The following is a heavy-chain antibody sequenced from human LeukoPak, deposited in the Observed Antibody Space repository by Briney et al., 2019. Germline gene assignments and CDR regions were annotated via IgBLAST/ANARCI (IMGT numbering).Heavy chain of an antibody. CDR3: TKEPYCSSTSCWKLNWFDP. CDR2: ISGSGGST. CDR1: GFTFSSYA. Sequence: GGSLRLSCAASGFTFSSYAMSWVRQAPGKGLEWVSAISGSGGSTYYADSVKGRFTISRDNSKNTLYLQMNSLRAEDTAVYYCTKEPYCSSTSCWKLNWFDPWGQGTLVTVSS. V-gene: IGHV3-23*01. J-gene: IGHJ5*02. D-gene: IGHD2-2*01.